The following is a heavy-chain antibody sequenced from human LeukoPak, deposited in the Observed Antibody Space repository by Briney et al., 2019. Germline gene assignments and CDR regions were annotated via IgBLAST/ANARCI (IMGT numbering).Heavy chain of an antibody. CDR3: ALPTMVRGVMLDYYYYYMDV. CDR1: GGTFSTYA. D-gene: IGHD3-10*01. J-gene: IGHJ6*03. CDR2: IIPIFGTA. V-gene: IGHV1-69*06. Sequence: GASVKVSCKASGGTFSTYAVSWVRQAPGQGPEWMGGIIPIFGTANYAQKFQGRVTITADKSTSAAYMELSSLRSDDTAVYYCALPTMVRGVMLDYYYYYMDVWGKGTTVTVSS.